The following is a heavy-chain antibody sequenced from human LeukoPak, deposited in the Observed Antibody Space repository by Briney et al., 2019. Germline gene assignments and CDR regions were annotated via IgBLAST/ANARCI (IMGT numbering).Heavy chain of an antibody. V-gene: IGHV3-66*01. CDR3: AKIGVRDDYNLGY. D-gene: IGHD5-24*01. CDR1: EFSVGSNY. Sequence: GGSLRLSCAASEFSVGSNYMTWVRQAPGKGLEWVSLIYSSGSTYYADSVKGRFTISRDNSKNTLYLQMNSLRAEDTAVYYCAKIGVRDDYNLGYWGQGTLVTVSS. CDR2: IYSSGST. J-gene: IGHJ4*02.